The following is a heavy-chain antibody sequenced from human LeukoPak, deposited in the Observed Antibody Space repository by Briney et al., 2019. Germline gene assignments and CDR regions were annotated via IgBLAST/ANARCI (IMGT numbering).Heavy chain of an antibody. CDR3: TRGAAAGYTIYGMDV. CDR2: IRSKANSYAT. CDR1: GFTFSGSA. V-gene: IGHV3-73*01. D-gene: IGHD6-13*01. J-gene: IGHJ6*04. Sequence: PGGSLRLSCAASGFTFSGSAMHWVRQASGKGLEWGGRIRSKANSYATAYAASVKGRFTISRDDSKNTAYLQMNSLKTEDTAVYYCTRGAAAGYTIYGMDVWGKGTTVTVSS.